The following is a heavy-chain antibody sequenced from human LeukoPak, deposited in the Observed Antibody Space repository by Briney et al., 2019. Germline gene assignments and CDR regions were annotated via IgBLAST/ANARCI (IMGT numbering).Heavy chain of an antibody. D-gene: IGHD6-13*01. J-gene: IGHJ4*02. V-gene: IGHV3-74*01. CDR2: INSDGSSR. Sequence: GGSLRLSCAAPGFTFSNYWMHWVRQAPGKGLVWVSRINSDGSSRNYADSVKGRFTISRDNAKNTVYLQMNSLRAEDTAVYYCASASSHRIAAGGDYWGQGTLVTVSS. CDR3: ASASSHRIAAGGDY. CDR1: GFTFSNYW.